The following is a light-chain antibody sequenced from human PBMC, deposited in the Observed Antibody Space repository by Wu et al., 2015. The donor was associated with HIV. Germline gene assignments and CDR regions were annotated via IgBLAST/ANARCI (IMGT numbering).Light chain of an antibody. Sequence: DIQMTQSPSSLSASVGDKVTITCRASQGISNYLAWYQQKPGKVPTLLISAASTLQSGVPSRFSGSGSGTDFTPTISSLQPEDVATYYCQKYNSAPRTFGQGTKVDLK. J-gene: IGKJ1*01. V-gene: IGKV1-27*01. CDR3: QKYNSAPRT. CDR2: AAS. CDR1: QGISNY.